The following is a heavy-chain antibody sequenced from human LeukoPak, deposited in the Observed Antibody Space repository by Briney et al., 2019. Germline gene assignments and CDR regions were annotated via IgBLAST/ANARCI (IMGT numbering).Heavy chain of an antibody. CDR2: IYYSGST. CDR1: GGSISSGGYY. V-gene: IGHV4-31*03. J-gene: IGHJ4*02. Sequence: PSETLSLTCTVSGGSISSGGYYWSWIRQHPGKGLEWIGYIYYSGSTYYNPSLKSRVTISVDTSKNQFSLKLSSVTAADTAVYYCASSPYDFWSGYPQILDYWGQGTLVTVSS. D-gene: IGHD3-3*01. CDR3: ASSPYDFWSGYPQILDY.